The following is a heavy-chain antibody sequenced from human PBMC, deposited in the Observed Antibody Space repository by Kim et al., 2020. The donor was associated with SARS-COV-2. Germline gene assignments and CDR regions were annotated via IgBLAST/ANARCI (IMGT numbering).Heavy chain of an antibody. Sequence: SETLSLTCAVYGGSFSGYYWSWIRQPPGKGLEWIGEINHSGSTNYNPSLKSRVTISVDTSKKQFSLKLSSVTAADTAVYYCARGGIAADPDAFDIWGQGTMVTVSS. V-gene: IGHV4-34*01. CDR2: INHSGST. J-gene: IGHJ3*02. CDR3: ARGGIAADPDAFDI. CDR1: GGSFSGYY. D-gene: IGHD6-13*01.